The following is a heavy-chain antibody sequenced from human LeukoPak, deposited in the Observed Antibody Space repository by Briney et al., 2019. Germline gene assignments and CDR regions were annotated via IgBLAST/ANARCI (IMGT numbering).Heavy chain of an antibody. D-gene: IGHD2-2*01. J-gene: IGHJ4*02. CDR1: GYTFTGYY. Sequence: GDSVNVSCKASGYTFTGYYMHWVRQAPGQGLEWMGWINPNSGGTNYAQKFQGRVTMTRDTSISTAYMELSRLRSDDTAVYYCARGGPSSTSCFDYWGQGTLVTVSS. CDR2: INPNSGGT. CDR3: ARGGPSSTSCFDY. V-gene: IGHV1-2*02.